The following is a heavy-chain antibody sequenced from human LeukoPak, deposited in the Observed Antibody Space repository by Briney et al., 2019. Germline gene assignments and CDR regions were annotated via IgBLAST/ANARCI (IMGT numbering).Heavy chain of an antibody. CDR2: ISGSGGST. CDR1: GFTFSSYA. CDR3: AKVGISSGYNY. Sequence: GGSLRLSCAASGFTFSSYAMSWVRQAPGKGLEWASAISGSGGSTYYADSVKGRFTISRDNSKDTLYLQMNSLRAEDTAVYYCAKVGISSGYNYWGQGTLVTVSS. D-gene: IGHD6-19*01. V-gene: IGHV3-23*01. J-gene: IGHJ4*02.